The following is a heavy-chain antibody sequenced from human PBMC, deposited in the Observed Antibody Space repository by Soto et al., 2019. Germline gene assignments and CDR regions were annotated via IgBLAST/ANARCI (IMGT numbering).Heavy chain of an antibody. CDR2: IIPILGIA. CDR1: GGTFSSYT. CDR3: ARDCTYYYGSGSYGSGWFDP. V-gene: IGHV1-69*08. J-gene: IGHJ5*02. D-gene: IGHD3-10*01. Sequence: QVQLVQSGAEVKKPGSSVKVSCKASGGTFSSYTISWVRQAPGQGLEWMGRIIPILGIANYAQKFQGRVTITADKSTSTAYMELSSLRSEVTAVYYCARDCTYYYGSGSYGSGWFDPWGQGTLVTVSS.